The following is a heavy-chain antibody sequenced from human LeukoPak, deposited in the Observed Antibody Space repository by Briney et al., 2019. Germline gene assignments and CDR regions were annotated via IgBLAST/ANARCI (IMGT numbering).Heavy chain of an antibody. CDR3: ARASYGGNSFGWYFGL. CDR2: IIPILGIA. V-gene: IGHV1-69*04. D-gene: IGHD4-23*01. Sequence: SVKVSCKASGGTFSSYAISWVRQAPGQGLEWMGRIIPILGIANYAQKFQGRVTITADKSTSTAYMELSSLRSEDTAVYYCARASYGGNSFGWYFGLWGRGTLVTVSS. J-gene: IGHJ2*01. CDR1: GGTFSSYA.